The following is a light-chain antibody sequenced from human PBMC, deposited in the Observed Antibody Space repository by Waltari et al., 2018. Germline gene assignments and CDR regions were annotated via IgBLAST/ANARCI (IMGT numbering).Light chain of an antibody. J-gene: IGLJ3*02. V-gene: IGLV2-11*01. CDR3: CSYAGSYTSWV. CDR1: SSAAGGSNY. CDR2: DVS. Sequence: QSALTQPRPVSGSPGPSVTISCTGPSSAAGGSNYFSWYQQHPGKAPKLMIYDVSKRPSGVPDRFSGSKSGNTASLTISGLQAEDEADYYCCSYAGSYTSWVFGGGTKLTVL.